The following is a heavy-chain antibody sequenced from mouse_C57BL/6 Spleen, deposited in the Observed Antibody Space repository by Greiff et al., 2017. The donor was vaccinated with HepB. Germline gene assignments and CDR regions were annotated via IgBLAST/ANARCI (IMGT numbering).Heavy chain of an antibody. CDR3: ARPGATGAWFAY. CDR2: ISYDGSN. D-gene: IGHD1-1*01. CDR1: GYSITSGYY. J-gene: IGHJ3*01. V-gene: IGHV3-6*01. Sequence: VQLQQSGPGLVKPSQSLSLTCSVTGYSITSGYYWNWIRQFPGNKLEWMGYISYDGSNNYNPSLKNRISITRDTSRNQFFLKLNSVTTEDTATYCCARPGATGAWFAYWGQGTLVTVSA.